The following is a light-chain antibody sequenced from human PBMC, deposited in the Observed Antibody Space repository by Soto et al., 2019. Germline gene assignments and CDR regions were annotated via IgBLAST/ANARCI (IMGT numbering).Light chain of an antibody. Sequence: IPFTPSPSTXSFSAAHRAPSPWGASQSVSSYLAWYQQKPGQAXRXXXYDASTRATGIQARFSGSGSGTEFNLTIRSLEPEDFAVYYCQQRRNWPRTFCAGTNVDI. J-gene: IGKJ3*01. CDR2: DAS. CDR3: QQRRNWPRT. V-gene: IGKV3-11*01. CDR1: QSVSSY.